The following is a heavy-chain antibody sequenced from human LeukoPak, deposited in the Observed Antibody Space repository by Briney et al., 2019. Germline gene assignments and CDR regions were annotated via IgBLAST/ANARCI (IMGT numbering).Heavy chain of an antibody. CDR3: ARLGAPGGGSYYFDY. CDR2: IYYSGST. Sequence: PSETLSLTCTVSGGSISSYYWSWIRQPPGKGLEWIGYIYYSGSTNYNPSLKSRVTISVDTSKNQFSLKLGSVTAADTAVYYCARLGAPGGGSYYFDYWGQGTLVTVSS. CDR1: GGSISSYY. D-gene: IGHD2-15*01. J-gene: IGHJ4*02. V-gene: IGHV4-59*01.